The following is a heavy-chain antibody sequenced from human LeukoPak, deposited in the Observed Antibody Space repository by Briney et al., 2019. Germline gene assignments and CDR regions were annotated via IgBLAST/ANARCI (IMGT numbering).Heavy chain of an antibody. CDR2: IYHSGST. CDR3: ARVVGATGSSDY. D-gene: IGHD1-26*01. CDR1: GDSTSSYY. J-gene: IGHJ4*02. Sequence: PSETLSLTCTVSGDSTSSYYWSWIRQPPGKGLEWIGYIYHSGSTNYNPSLKSRVTISADTSKDQFSLKLASVTAADTAVYYCARVVGATGSSDYWGQGTLVTVSS. V-gene: IGHV4-59*01.